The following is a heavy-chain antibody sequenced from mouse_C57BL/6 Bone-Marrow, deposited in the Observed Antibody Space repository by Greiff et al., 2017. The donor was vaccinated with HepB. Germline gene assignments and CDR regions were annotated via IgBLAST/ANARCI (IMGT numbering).Heavy chain of an antibody. CDR1: GYSFTGYF. J-gene: IGHJ3*01. Sequence: VHVKQSGPELVKPGDSVKISCKASGYSFTGYFMNWVMQSHGKSLEWIGRINPYNGDTFYNQKFKGKATLTVDKSSSTAHMELRSLTSEDSAVYYCARNPYDGYPAWFAYWGQGTLVTVSA. CDR3: ARNPYDGYPAWFAY. CDR2: INPYNGDT. D-gene: IGHD2-3*01. V-gene: IGHV1-20*01.